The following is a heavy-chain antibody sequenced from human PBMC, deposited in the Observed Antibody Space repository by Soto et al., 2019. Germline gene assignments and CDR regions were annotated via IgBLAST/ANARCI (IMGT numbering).Heavy chain of an antibody. Sequence: EVQLVESGGGLVQPGGSLRLSCAASGFTVSSNYMSWVRQAPGKGLEWVSVIYSGGSTYYADSVKGRFTISRDNSKNTLYLQMNSLRAEDTAVYYCASPTTYYYYYMDVWGKGTTVTVSS. V-gene: IGHV3-66*01. CDR1: GFTVSSNY. D-gene: IGHD1-7*01. CDR3: ASPTTYYYYYMDV. CDR2: IYSGGST. J-gene: IGHJ6*03.